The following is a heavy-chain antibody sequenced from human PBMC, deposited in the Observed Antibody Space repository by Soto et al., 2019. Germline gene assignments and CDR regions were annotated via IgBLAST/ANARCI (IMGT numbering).Heavy chain of an antibody. D-gene: IGHD1-1*01. CDR2: ISPYNGTT. CDR3: ARDGERDTGLNFYYYLHGMDA. CDR1: GYTFTTYG. J-gene: IGHJ6*02. Sequence: GASVKVSCKASGYTFTTYGISWVRQAPGQGLEWMGWISPYNGTTKYAEKFQGEMTMTTDTATSTDYMDLRSLRSDDTAVYYCARDGERDTGLNFYYYLHGMDAWGQGTRVTV. V-gene: IGHV1-18*04.